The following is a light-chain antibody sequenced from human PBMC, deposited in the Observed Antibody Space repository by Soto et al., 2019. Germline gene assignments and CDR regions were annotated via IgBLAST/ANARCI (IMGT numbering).Light chain of an antibody. CDR1: QSGSTY. Sequence: DIQMTQSPSSLSASVGDRVTITCRASQSGSTYLNWYQQKPGKAPNLLIYGASSLQSGVPSRFSGSGSGTEFTLTITSLQPGDFATYYCQHSYNDPTTFGQGTKVDLK. V-gene: IGKV1-39*01. CDR3: QHSYNDPTT. J-gene: IGKJ2*01. CDR2: GAS.